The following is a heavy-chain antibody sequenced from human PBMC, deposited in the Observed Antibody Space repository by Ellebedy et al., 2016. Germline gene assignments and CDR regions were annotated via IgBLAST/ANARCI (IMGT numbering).Heavy chain of an antibody. Sequence: GGSLRLSXAASGFTFDDYAMHWVRQAPGKGLEWVSGISWNSGSIGYADSVKGRFTISRDNAKNSLYLQMNSLRAEDTALYYCAKDRYGGEDWGQGTLVTVSS. D-gene: IGHD4-23*01. CDR2: ISWNSGSI. J-gene: IGHJ4*02. CDR1: GFTFDDYA. CDR3: AKDRYGGED. V-gene: IGHV3-9*01.